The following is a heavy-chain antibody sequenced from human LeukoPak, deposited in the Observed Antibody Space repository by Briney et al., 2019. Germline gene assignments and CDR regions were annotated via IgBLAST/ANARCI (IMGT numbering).Heavy chain of an antibody. D-gene: IGHD4-11*01. V-gene: IGHV3-53*01. Sequence: PSETLSLTCTVSGGSISSYYWSWVRQAPGKGLEWVSVIYSGGSTYYADSVKGRFTISRDNSKNTLYLQMNNLRAEDTAVYYCARGVTTGYYYYYMDVWGKGTTVTVSS. CDR1: GGSISSYY. CDR2: IYSGGST. CDR3: ARGVTTGYYYYYMDV. J-gene: IGHJ6*03.